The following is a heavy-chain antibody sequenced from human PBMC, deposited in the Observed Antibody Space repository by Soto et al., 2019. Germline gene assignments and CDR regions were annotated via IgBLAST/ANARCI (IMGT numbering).Heavy chain of an antibody. CDR3: ARDEGGYCSSTSCYAERNWFDP. V-gene: IGHV1-69*04. J-gene: IGHJ5*02. CDR1: GGTFSSYT. D-gene: IGHD2-2*01. Sequence: SVKVSCKASGGTFSSYTISWVRQAPGQGLEWMGRIIPILGIANYAQKFQGRVTITAGKSTSTAYMELSSLRSEDTAVYYCARDEGGYCSSTSCYAERNWFDPWG. CDR2: IIPILGIA.